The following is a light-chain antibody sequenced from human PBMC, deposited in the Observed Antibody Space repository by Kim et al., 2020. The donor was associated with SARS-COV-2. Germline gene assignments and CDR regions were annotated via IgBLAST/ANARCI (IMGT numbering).Light chain of an antibody. J-gene: IGLJ3*02. Sequence: QSVLTQPPSASGTPGQRVTISCSGSSSNIGSNTVNWYQQCPGTAPQLLIDTDDRRPSGVSDRVSCSKSGTSASLAISALRCEDEAAYYCATWDDSLDVWMFGGGTKVTVL. CDR3: ATWDDSLDVWM. CDR1: SSNIGSNT. V-gene: IGLV1-44*01. CDR2: TDD.